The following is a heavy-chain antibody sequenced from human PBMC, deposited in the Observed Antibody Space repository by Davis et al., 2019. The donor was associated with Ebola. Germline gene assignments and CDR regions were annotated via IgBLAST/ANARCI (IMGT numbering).Heavy chain of an antibody. D-gene: IGHD1-14*01. CDR3: AASAGTVGKFDY. J-gene: IGHJ4*01. CDR2: IVVGNVNT. V-gene: IGHV1-58*02. Sequence: AASVKVSCKASGFTFTSSAMQWVRQARGQRPEWIGSIVVGNVNTNYAQKFQGRVTITRDMSTGTSYLDLSNLRSEDTAVYYCAASAGTVGKFDYWGQGTLVTVSS. CDR1: GFTFTSSA.